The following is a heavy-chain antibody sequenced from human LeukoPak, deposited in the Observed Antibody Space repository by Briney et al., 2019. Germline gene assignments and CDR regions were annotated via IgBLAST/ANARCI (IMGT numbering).Heavy chain of an antibody. CDR3: ARDYCSGGSCYGGGTDY. CDR2: IWYDGSNK. V-gene: IGHV3-33*01. CDR1: GFTFSSYG. J-gene: IGHJ4*02. D-gene: IGHD2-15*01. Sequence: GGSLRLSCAASGFTFSSYGMHWVRQAPGKGLEWVAVIWYDGSNKYYADSVKGRFTISRDNSKNTLCLQMNSLRAEDTAVYYCARDYCSGGSCYGGGTDYWGQGTLVTVSS.